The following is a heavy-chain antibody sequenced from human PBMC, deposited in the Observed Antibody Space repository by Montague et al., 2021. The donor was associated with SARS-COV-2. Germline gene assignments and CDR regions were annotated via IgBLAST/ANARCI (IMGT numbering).Heavy chain of an antibody. Sequence: SETLSLTCAVYGGSITDYYWSWIRQPPGKGLEWIGFLYYSGVTNYNPSLKSRVTMSLDTSKNQFSLRLSSVTAADTAVYYCARGGTRDIVLVPSALDYWGRGIPVTVSS. CDR3: ARGGTRDIVLVPSALDY. D-gene: IGHD2-2*01. CDR1: GGSITDYY. CDR2: LYYSGVT. J-gene: IGHJ4*02. V-gene: IGHV4-34*11.